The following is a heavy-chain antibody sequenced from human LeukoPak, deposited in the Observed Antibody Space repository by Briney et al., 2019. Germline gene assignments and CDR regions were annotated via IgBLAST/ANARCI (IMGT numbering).Heavy chain of an antibody. J-gene: IGHJ5*02. Sequence: QSGGSLRLSCAASGLILSGYGMHWVRQAPGKGLEWVAFIHYDGTNKYYADSVKGRFTISRDNSKNTLYLQMNSLRAEDTAVYYCAETGGSPPFRFDPWGQGTLVTVSS. CDR1: GLILSGYG. V-gene: IGHV3-30*02. CDR2: IHYDGTNK. CDR3: AETGGSPPFRFDP. D-gene: IGHD2-15*01.